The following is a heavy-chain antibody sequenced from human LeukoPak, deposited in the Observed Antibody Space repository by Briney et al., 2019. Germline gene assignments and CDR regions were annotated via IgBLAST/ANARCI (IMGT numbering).Heavy chain of an antibody. Sequence: ASVKVSCKASGYTFTSYGISWVRQAPGQGLEWMGWISAYNGNTNYAQKLQGRVTMTRDTSTSTVYMELSSLRSEDTAVYYCAREWGYCSGGSCYSEFNYYYGMDVWGQGTTVTVSS. CDR2: ISAYNGNT. D-gene: IGHD2-15*01. J-gene: IGHJ6*02. CDR3: AREWGYCSGGSCYSEFNYYYGMDV. V-gene: IGHV1-18*01. CDR1: GYTFTSYG.